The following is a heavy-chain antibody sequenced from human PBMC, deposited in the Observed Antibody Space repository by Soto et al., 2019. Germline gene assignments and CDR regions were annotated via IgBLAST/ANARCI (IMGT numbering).Heavy chain of an antibody. V-gene: IGHV1-3*01. CDR2: INAGKGDT. CDR1: GYTFTNHA. Sequence: ASVKVSCKASGYTFTNHAIHWVRQAPGQGLEWMGWINAGKGDTKYPQRFQGRVTMTTDTSTSTAYMELRSLRSDDTAVYYCARCGAEAYYDFWSGYYIDYWGQGTLVTVSS. D-gene: IGHD3-3*01. J-gene: IGHJ4*02. CDR3: ARCGAEAYYDFWSGYYIDY.